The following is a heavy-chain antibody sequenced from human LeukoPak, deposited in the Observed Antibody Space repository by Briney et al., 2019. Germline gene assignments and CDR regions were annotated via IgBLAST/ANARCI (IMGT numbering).Heavy chain of an antibody. J-gene: IGHJ4*02. CDR2: IRHDAGVT. D-gene: IGHD6-13*01. Sequence: GGSLRLSCAASGFTFSNYWMHWVRQAPGKGLVWVSRIRHDAGVTTYADSVKGRFTISRDNAKNTLYLQMNSLRAEDTAVYYCARVSSSSWWALDYWGQGTLVTVSS. V-gene: IGHV3-74*01. CDR1: GFTFSNYW. CDR3: ARVSSSSWWALDY.